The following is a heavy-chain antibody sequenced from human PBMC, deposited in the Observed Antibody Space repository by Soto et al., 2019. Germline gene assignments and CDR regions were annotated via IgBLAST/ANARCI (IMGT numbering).Heavy chain of an antibody. CDR1: GFTFSSYA. CDR3: AKVLEDYDFWSGYLYYFDY. D-gene: IGHD3-3*01. Sequence: GGSLRLSCAASGFTFSSYAMSWVRQAPGKGLEWVSAISGSGGSTYYADSVKGRFTISRDNSKNTLYLQMNSLRAEDTAVYYCAKVLEDYDFWSGYLYYFDYWGQGTLVTVSS. CDR2: ISGSGGST. V-gene: IGHV3-23*01. J-gene: IGHJ4*02.